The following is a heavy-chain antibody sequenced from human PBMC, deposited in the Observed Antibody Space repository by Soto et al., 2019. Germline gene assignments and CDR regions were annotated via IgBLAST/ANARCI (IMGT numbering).Heavy chain of an antibody. D-gene: IGHD6-13*01. CDR1: GGTFSSYA. CDR3: ASSQQLASHYYYGMDV. J-gene: IGHJ6*02. Sequence: QVKLVQSGAEVKKPGSSVKVSCKASGGTFSSYAISWVRQAPGQGLEWMGGIIPIFGTANYAQKFQGRVTITADESTSTAYMELSSLRSEDTAVYYCASSQQLASHYYYGMDVWGQGTTVTVSS. V-gene: IGHV1-69*01. CDR2: IIPIFGTA.